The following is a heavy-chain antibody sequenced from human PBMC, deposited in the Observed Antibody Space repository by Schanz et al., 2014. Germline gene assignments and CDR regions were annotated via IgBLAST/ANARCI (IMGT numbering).Heavy chain of an antibody. Sequence: EVQLVESGGGLVQPGRSLRLSCAASGFTFDDYAMHWVRQAPGKGLEWVSGISWNSGSIGYADSVKGRFTISRDNAKNSLFLQMNSLRAEDTAVYFCARDGGRDGYNLAFDVWGQGTLVTVSS. J-gene: IGHJ3*01. D-gene: IGHD5-12*01. CDR3: ARDGGRDGYNLAFDV. CDR1: GFTFDDYA. CDR2: ISWNSGSI. V-gene: IGHV3-9*01.